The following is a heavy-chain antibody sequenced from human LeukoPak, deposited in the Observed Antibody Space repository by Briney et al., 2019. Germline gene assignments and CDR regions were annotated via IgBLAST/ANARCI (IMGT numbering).Heavy chain of an antibody. D-gene: IGHD3-10*01. Sequence: GGSLRLSCAASGFTFSSYAMNWVRQAPGKGLEWVSGISGSGGRTYYADSVKRRFTISRDNSKNTLSLQMNSLRVEDTAIYYCAKPTYRGAISDAYYYYGMDVWGKGNTVTVSS. CDR2: ISGSGGRT. V-gene: IGHV3-23*01. CDR3: AKPTYRGAISDAYYYYGMDV. CDR1: GFTFSSYA. J-gene: IGHJ6*04.